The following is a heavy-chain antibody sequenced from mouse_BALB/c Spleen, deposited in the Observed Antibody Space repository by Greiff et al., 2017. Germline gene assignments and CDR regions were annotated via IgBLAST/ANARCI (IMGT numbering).Heavy chain of an antibody. CDR2: IDPANGNT. J-gene: IGHJ4*01. CDR1: GFNIKDTY. V-gene: IGHV14-3*02. CDR3: ARSGGSSPYYAMDY. D-gene: IGHD1-1*01. Sequence: LVESGAELVKPGASVKLSCTASGFNIKDTYMHWVKQRPEQGLEWIGRIDPANGNTKYDPKFQGKATITADTSSNTAYLQLSSLTSEDTAVYYCARSGGSSPYYAMDYWGQGTSVTVSS.